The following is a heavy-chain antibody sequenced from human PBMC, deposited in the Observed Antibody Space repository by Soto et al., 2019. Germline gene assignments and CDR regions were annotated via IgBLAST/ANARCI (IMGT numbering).Heavy chain of an antibody. CDR2: IYYSGST. D-gene: IGHD3-10*01. J-gene: IGHJ6*02. Sequence: PSETLSLTCTVSGGSISSYYWSWIRQPPGKGLEWIGYIYYSGSTNYSPSLKSRVTISVDTSKNQFSLKLSSVTAADTAVYYCARDPLVREPAGGYYYYGMDVWGQGTTVTVSS. CDR1: GGSISSYY. CDR3: ARDPLVREPAGGYYYYGMDV. V-gene: IGHV4-59*01.